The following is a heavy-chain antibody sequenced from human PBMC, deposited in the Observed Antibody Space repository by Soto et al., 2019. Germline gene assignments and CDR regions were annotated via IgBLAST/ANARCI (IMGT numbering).Heavy chain of an antibody. Sequence: ASVKVSCKASGYTFTGYYMHWVRQAPGQGLEWMGWINPNSGGTNYAQKFQGRVTMTRDTSISTAYMELSRLRSDDTAVYYCARDLMGYDSSGYYQTFDYWGQGTLVTVSS. D-gene: IGHD3-22*01. CDR2: INPNSGGT. CDR1: GYTFTGYY. CDR3: ARDLMGYDSSGYYQTFDY. J-gene: IGHJ4*02. V-gene: IGHV1-2*02.